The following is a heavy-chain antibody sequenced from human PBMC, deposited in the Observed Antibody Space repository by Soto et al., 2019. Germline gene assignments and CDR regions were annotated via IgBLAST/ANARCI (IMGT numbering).Heavy chain of an antibody. CDR3: TRAAIRGELLDY. J-gene: IGHJ4*02. CDR1: GFTFNNYG. Sequence: QVQLVESGGGVVQPGRSLRLSCAASGFTFNNYGMHWVRQAPGKGLEWVALIWHDGSNKGYADSVKGRFTISRDNSKNTLNQQMNSLRVEDTAVYYCTRAAIRGELLDYWGQGTQVTVSS. CDR2: IWHDGSNK. V-gene: IGHV3-33*01. D-gene: IGHD1-26*01.